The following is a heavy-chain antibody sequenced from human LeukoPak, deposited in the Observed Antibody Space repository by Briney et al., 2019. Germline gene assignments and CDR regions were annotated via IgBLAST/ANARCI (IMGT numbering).Heavy chain of an antibody. CDR1: GFTFSSYW. CDR3: ATSLFTGSPFDP. V-gene: IGHV3-7*01. Sequence: GGSLRLSCAASGFTFSSYWMSWVRQAPGKGLEWVANIKQDGSERYYVDSVKGRFTISRDNAKNSLYLQMNSLRAEDTAVYYCATSLFTGSPFDPWGQGTLVTVSS. D-gene: IGHD1-14*01. J-gene: IGHJ5*02. CDR2: IKQDGSER.